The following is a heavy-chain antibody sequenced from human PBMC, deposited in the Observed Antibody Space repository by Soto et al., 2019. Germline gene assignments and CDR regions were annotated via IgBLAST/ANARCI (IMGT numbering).Heavy chain of an antibody. Sequence: SQTLSLTCAISGDSVSSNTAAWNWIRQSPSRGLEWLGRTYYRSKWLTDYALSVKSRITVSPDTSRNQFSLQLTSVTPEDTGVYYCARDPSEFHSAFDSWGQGALVTVSS. CDR2: TYYRSKWLT. CDR1: GDSVSSNTAA. CDR3: ARDPSEFHSAFDS. V-gene: IGHV6-1*01. D-gene: IGHD3-10*01. J-gene: IGHJ4*02.